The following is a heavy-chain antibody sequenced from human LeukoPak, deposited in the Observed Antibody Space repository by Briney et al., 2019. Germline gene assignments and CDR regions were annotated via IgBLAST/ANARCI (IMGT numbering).Heavy chain of an antibody. CDR3: PTDWSSGSH. V-gene: IGHV3-15*01. CDR1: GFTFSPAW. J-gene: IGHJ4*02. Sequence: GGSLRLSCAASGFTFSPAWLSWVRHAQGRGLEWIGRLKSKNDGGTGDYAAPVKGKFTISRDDSKNMLYLQMNSLKTDDTAVYYCPTDWSSGSHWGQGTLVTVSS. D-gene: IGHD6-13*01. CDR2: LKSKNDGGTG.